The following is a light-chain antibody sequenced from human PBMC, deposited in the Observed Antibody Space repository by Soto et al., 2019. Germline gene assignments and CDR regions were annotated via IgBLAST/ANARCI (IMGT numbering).Light chain of an antibody. CDR2: GAS. J-gene: IGKJ2*03. V-gene: IGKV3D-15*01. CDR1: QSVSSN. Sequence: EIVMTQSPATLSVSPGERVTLSCRASQSVSSNLAWYQQKPGQAPRLLIYGASTRATGIPARFSGSGSGTRFTLTISSLQSEDFAVYYCQQYNNWPLYSFGQGTKLEIK. CDR3: QQYNNWPLYS.